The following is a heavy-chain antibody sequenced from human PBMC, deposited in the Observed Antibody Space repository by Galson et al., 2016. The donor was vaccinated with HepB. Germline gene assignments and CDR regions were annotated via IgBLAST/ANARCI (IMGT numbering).Heavy chain of an antibody. Sequence: LSCAASGFTFSSYGMHWVRQAPGKGLEWVAVIWYDGNNKYYVDSVKGRFTISRDNSKYTLYLQMNSLRAEDAAVYYCAKDGDYYNSSGHFDYWGQGTLVTVSS. CDR2: IWYDGNNK. CDR3: AKDGDYYNSSGHFDY. J-gene: IGHJ4*02. CDR1: GFTFSSYG. V-gene: IGHV3-33*06. D-gene: IGHD3-22*01.